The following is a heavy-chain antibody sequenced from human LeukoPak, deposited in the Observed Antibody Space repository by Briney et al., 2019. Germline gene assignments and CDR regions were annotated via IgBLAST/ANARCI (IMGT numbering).Heavy chain of an antibody. CDR2: INVNSGGT. J-gene: IGHJ3*02. D-gene: IGHD2-8*01. CDR3: ARWDEDIVLMVYAMGAFDI. V-gene: IGHV1-2*02. Sequence: ASVKVSCKASGYTFTGYYMHWLRQAPGQGLEWMGWINVNSGGTKSAERFQGRVTMTRDTSISTAYMELSRLRSDDTAVYYCARWDEDIVLMVYAMGAFDIWGQGTMVTVSS. CDR1: GYTFTGYY.